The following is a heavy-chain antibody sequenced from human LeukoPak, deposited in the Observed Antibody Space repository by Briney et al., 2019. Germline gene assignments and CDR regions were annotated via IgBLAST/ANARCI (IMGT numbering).Heavy chain of an antibody. V-gene: IGHV3-11*01. CDR1: GFTFSDYY. J-gene: IGHJ4*02. Sequence: GGSLRLSCAASGFTFSDYYMSWIRQAPGKGLEGGSYISSSGSTIYYADSVKGRFTISRDNAKNSLYLQMNSLRAEDTAVYYCARHGTYYYDSSGYYPYWGQGTLVTVSS. CDR2: ISSSGSTI. CDR3: ARHGTYYYDSSGYYPY. D-gene: IGHD3-22*01.